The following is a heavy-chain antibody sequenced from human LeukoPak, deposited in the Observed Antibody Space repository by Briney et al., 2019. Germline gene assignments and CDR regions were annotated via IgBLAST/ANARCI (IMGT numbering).Heavy chain of an antibody. CDR1: GFTVSVNY. Sequence: GGSLRLSCAASGFTVSVNYMSWVRQAPGKGLEWVSIIYSAGSAFYADSVKGRFTISRDNSKNTLYLQMNSLRAEDTAIYYCAKDLVTGSLDYWGQGTLVTVSS. J-gene: IGHJ4*02. V-gene: IGHV3-53*01. D-gene: IGHD3-10*01. CDR3: AKDLVTGSLDY. CDR2: IYSAGSA.